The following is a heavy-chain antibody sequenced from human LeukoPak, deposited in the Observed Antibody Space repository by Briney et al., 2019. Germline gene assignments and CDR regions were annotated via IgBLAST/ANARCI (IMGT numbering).Heavy chain of an antibody. D-gene: IGHD3-22*01. CDR2: VYYSGST. CDR1: GGSINSYY. Sequence: SETLSLTCTVSGGSINSYYWSWIRQPPGKGLEWIGYVYYSGSTNYNPSLKSRVTTSVDTSKNQFSLELSSVTAADTAVYYCARHGEEVDYYDSSGYYYGDAFDIWGQGTMVTVSS. CDR3: ARHGEEVDYYDSSGYYYGDAFDI. V-gene: IGHV4-59*08. J-gene: IGHJ3*02.